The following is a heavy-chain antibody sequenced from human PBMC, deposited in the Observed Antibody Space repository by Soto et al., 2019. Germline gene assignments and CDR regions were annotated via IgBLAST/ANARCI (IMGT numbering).Heavy chain of an antibody. CDR3: ARAGRRYSSGWYEDY. D-gene: IGHD6-19*01. Sequence: PSETLSLTCTVSGGSVSSGRYYWSWIRQPPGKGLEWIGYMFDSGSTNYNPSLKSRVTIAVDTSKNQFSLKLSSVTAADTAVYYCARAGRRYSSGWYEDYWGQGTLVTVSS. V-gene: IGHV4-61*01. CDR2: MFDSGST. CDR1: GGSVSSGRYY. J-gene: IGHJ4*02.